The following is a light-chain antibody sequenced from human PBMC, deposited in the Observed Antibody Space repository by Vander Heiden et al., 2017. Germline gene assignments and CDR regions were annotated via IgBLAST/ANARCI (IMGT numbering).Light chain of an antibody. Sequence: SYELTPPTAGSVSPGQPASITCSGDKLGDKYACWYQQKPGQSPVLVIYQDSKRPSGIPERFSGSSSGNTATLTISGTQAMDEADYYCQAWDSSNVVFGGGTKLTVL. CDR1: KLGDKY. CDR2: QDS. J-gene: IGLJ2*01. V-gene: IGLV3-1*01. CDR3: QAWDSSNVV.